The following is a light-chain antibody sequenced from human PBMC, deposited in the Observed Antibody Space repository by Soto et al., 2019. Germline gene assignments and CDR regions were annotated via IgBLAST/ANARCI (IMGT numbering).Light chain of an antibody. Sequence: QSALTQPASVSGSPGQSITISCTGTSSDVGSYILVSWYQQHPGKAPKLMIYEVSKRPSGVSNRFSGSKSGNTASLTISGLQAEDEADYYCCSYAGSSNLVFGGGTKLTVL. J-gene: IGLJ3*02. CDR3: CSYAGSSNLV. V-gene: IGLV2-23*02. CDR1: SSDVGSYIL. CDR2: EVS.